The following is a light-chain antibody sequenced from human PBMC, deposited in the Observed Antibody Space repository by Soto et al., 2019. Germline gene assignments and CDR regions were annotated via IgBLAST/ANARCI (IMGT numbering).Light chain of an antibody. Sequence: EIVLTQSPGTLSLSPGERATLSCGASQSLSSNSLAWYQQKPGQAPRLLIYGASSRATGIPDRFSGSGSGTDFTLTISRLEPKDFAVYYCQQYNHWPPLTFGGGTRVEIK. J-gene: IGKJ4*01. V-gene: IGKV3-20*01. CDR1: QSLSSNS. CDR2: GAS. CDR3: QQYNHWPPLT.